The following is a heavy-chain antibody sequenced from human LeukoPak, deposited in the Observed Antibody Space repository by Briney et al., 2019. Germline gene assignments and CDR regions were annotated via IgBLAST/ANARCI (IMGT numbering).Heavy chain of an antibody. CDR1: VYTFTSYY. CDR2: INPSGGST. J-gene: IGHJ4*02. V-gene: IGHV1-46*01. D-gene: IGHD7-27*01. CDR3: ARDSAQLGLDY. Sequence: GASVKVSCKASVYTFTSYYMHWVRQAPGQGLEWMGIINPSGGSTSYAQKFQGSVTMTRDMSTSTVYMELSSLRSEDTAVYYCARDSAQLGLDYWGQGTLVTVSS.